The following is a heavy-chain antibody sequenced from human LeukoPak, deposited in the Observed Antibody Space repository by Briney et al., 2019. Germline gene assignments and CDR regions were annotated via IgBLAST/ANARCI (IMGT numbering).Heavy chain of an antibody. Sequence: ASVKVSCKASGYTFTGYYMHWVRQAPGQGLEWMGWINPNSGGTNYAQKFQGRVTMTRDTSISTAYMELSRLRSDDTAVYYCAREYCSSTSCYIQAFDIRGQGTMVTVSS. D-gene: IGHD2-2*02. CDR1: GYTFTGYY. CDR2: INPNSGGT. V-gene: IGHV1-2*02. CDR3: AREYCSSTSCYIQAFDI. J-gene: IGHJ3*02.